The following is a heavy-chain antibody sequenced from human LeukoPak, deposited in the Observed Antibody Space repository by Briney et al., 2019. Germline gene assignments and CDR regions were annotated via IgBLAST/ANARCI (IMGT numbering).Heavy chain of an antibody. D-gene: IGHD6-13*01. Sequence: SETLSLTCAVYGGSLSGYYWSWIRQPPGKGLEWIGEINHSGSTNYNPSLKSRVTISVDTSKNQFSLKLSSVTAADTAVYYCARGSSWPYYYYYYMDVWGKGTTVTVSS. J-gene: IGHJ6*03. CDR2: INHSGST. CDR3: ARGSSWPYYYYYYMDV. CDR1: GGSLSGYY. V-gene: IGHV4-34*01.